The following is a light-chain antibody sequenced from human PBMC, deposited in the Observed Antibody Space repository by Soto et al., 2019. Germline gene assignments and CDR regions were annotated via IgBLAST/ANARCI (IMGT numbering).Light chain of an antibody. CDR2: AAS. CDR3: QQNYSTPPFT. CDR1: QSISSY. J-gene: IGKJ3*01. V-gene: IGKV1-39*01. Sequence: DIQMTQSPSSLSASVGDRVTITCRASQSISSYLNWYQQKPGKAPKLLIYAASSLQSGVPSRFSGSGSGTDFTLTISSLQPEDVATYYCQQNYSTPPFTFGPGTKVDIK.